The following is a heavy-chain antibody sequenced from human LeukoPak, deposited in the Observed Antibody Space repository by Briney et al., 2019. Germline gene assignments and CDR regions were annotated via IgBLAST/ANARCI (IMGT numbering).Heavy chain of an antibody. V-gene: IGHV3-11*01. CDR1: GFTFSDYY. Sequence: PGGSLRLSCAASGFTFSDYYMSWIRQAPGKGLEWVSYISSSGSTIYYADSVKGRFTISRDNAKNSLYQQMNSLRAEDTAVYYCARHATQLLRYYYYYYMDVWGKGTTVTVSS. D-gene: IGHD2-15*01. CDR2: ISSSGSTI. CDR3: ARHATQLLRYYYYYYMDV. J-gene: IGHJ6*03.